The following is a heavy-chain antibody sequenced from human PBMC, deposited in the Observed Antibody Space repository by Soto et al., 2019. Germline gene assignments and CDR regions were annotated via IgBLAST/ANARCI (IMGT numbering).Heavy chain of an antibody. CDR3: ARAPYSSSSNFDY. D-gene: IGHD6-6*01. CDR1: GYTFTGYY. V-gene: IGHV1-2*02. CDR2: INPNSGGT. J-gene: IGHJ4*02. Sequence: QVQLVQSGAEVKKPGASVKVSCKASGYTFTGYYMHWVRQAPGQGLEWMGWINPNSGGTNYAQQFQGRVTMTRDTSISTAYMELSRLRPDDTAVYYCARAPYSSSSNFDYWGQGTLVTVSS.